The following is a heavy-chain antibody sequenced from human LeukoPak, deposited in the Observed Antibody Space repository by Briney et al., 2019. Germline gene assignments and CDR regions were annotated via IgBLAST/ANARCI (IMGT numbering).Heavy chain of an antibody. D-gene: IGHD1-26*01. CDR2: IHNGVNT. V-gene: IGHV4-61*01. CDR3: ARSRAFNSGAFDP. CDR1: GASVSSASY. J-gene: IGHJ5*02. Sequence: SETLSLTCTVSGASVSSASYWSWVRPPPGKGVEWIAHIHNGVNTNYNPSLKSRVTISVDTSKNQFSLRLNSVTAAGTAVYYCARSRAFNSGAFDPWGQGSLVTVSS.